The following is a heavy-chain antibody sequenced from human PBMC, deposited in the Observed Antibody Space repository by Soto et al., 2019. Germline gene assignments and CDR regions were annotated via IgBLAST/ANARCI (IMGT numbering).Heavy chain of an antibody. D-gene: IGHD1-26*01. CDR3: AREYPVHSAYFDY. Sequence: ETLSLTCIVSGDSISSYYWSWIRQPPGKGLEWIGYIFYTGTTKYNPSLRSRITISVDTSKNQFSLNLNSVTTADTAVYYCAREYPVHSAYFDYWGQGILVTVSS. V-gene: IGHV4-59*01. CDR2: IFYTGTT. J-gene: IGHJ4*02. CDR1: GDSISSYY.